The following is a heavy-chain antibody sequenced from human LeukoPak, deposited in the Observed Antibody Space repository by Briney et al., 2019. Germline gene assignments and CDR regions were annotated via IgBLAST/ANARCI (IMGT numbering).Heavy chain of an antibody. CDR1: GFTFSSYA. D-gene: IGHD4-17*01. CDR3: ARDHGDYFFDY. V-gene: IGHV4-34*01. CDR2: INHSGST. J-gene: IGHJ4*02. Sequence: GSLRLSCAASGFTFSSYAMSWVRQPPGKGLEWIGEINHSGSTNYNPSLKSRVTISVDTSKNQFSLKLSSVTAAGTAVYYCARDHGDYFFDYWGQGTLVTVSS.